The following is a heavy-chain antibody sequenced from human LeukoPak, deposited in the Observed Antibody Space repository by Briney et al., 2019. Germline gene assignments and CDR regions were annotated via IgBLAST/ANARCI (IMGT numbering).Heavy chain of an antibody. Sequence: SETLSLTCAVYGGSFSGYYWSWIRHPPGKGLEWIGEINHSGSTNYNPSLKSRVTISVDTSKNQFSLKLSSVTAADTAVYYCARVRLITIFGVVTRGYFQHWGQGTLVTVSS. CDR2: INHSGST. CDR3: ARVRLITIFGVVTRGYFQH. J-gene: IGHJ1*01. V-gene: IGHV4-34*01. CDR1: GGSFSGYY. D-gene: IGHD3-3*01.